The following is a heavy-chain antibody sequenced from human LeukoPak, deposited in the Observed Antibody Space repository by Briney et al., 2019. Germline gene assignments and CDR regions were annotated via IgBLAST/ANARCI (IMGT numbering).Heavy chain of an antibody. J-gene: IGHJ6*03. CDR2: IYSGGST. D-gene: IGHD3-10*01. CDR3: ARGRFGGYYMDV. V-gene: IGHV3-53*01. Sequence: GGSLRLSCAASGFTVISSYMSWVRQAPGKGLEWVSVIYSGGSTYYADSVKGRFTISRDNSKNTLYLQMNSLRAEDTAVYYCARGRFGGYYMDVWGKGTTVTVSS. CDR1: GFTVISSY.